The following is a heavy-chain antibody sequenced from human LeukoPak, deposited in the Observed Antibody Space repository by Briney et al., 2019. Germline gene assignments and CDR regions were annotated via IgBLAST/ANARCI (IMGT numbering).Heavy chain of an antibody. CDR2: IVSDGYKA. Sequence: KSGGSLRLSCAASGFTFSSYAMSWVRQAPGKGLEWVATIVSDGYKAYYADSVKGRFAISRDNSQNTVHLQMNSLRAEDTATYYGAKEIVFLFGDPWGQGALVTVSS. CDR3: AKEIVFLFGDP. D-gene: IGHD2/OR15-2a*01. CDR1: GFTFSSYA. V-gene: IGHV3-23*01. J-gene: IGHJ5*02.